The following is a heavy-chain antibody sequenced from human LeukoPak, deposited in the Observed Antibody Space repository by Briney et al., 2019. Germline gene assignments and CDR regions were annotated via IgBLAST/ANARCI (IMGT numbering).Heavy chain of an antibody. Sequence: GGSLRLSCAASGFTVTSNYMNWVRQAPGKGLEWVSYISSSGSTIYYADSVKGRFTISRDNAKNSLYLQMNSLRAEDTAVYYCAELGITMIGGVWGKGTTVTISS. V-gene: IGHV3-48*03. J-gene: IGHJ6*04. CDR1: GFTVTSNY. CDR3: AELGITMIGGV. CDR2: ISSSGSTI. D-gene: IGHD3-10*02.